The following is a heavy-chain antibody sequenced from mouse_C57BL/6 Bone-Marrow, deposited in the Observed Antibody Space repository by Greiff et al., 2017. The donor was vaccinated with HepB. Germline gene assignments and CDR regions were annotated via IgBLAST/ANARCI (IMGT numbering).Heavy chain of an antibody. CDR1: GFTFSSYA. Sequence: EVKLVESGGGLVKPGGSLKLSCAASGFTFSSYAMSWVRQTPEKRLEWVATISDGGSYTYYPDNVKGRFTISRDNAKNNLYLQMSHLKSEDTAMYYCARLVPYFDYWGQGTTLTVSS. V-gene: IGHV5-4*03. CDR3: ARLVPYFDY. D-gene: IGHD2-10*02. J-gene: IGHJ2*01. CDR2: ISDGGSYT.